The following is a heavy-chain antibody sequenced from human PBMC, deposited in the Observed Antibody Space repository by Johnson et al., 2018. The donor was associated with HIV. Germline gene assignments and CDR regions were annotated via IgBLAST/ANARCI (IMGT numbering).Heavy chain of an antibody. V-gene: IGHV3-66*02. D-gene: IGHD3-9*01. CDR3: ARDGRDLVTRGSFDV. CDR1: GITVGTNY. CDR2: IFSVGDV. Sequence: MLLVESGGGLVQPGGSLRLSCAASGITVGTNYMSWVRQAPWKGLEWVSVIFSVGDVYYADSVKGRFTISRDNSKNMVYLQMNSLRPEDTTVYYCARDGRDLVTRGSFDVWGQGTVVTVSS. J-gene: IGHJ3*01.